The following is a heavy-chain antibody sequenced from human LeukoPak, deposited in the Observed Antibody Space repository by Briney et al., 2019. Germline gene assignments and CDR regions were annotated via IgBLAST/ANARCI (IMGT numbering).Heavy chain of an antibody. CDR3: ARVSGYMIEDYFDY. Sequence: SETLSLTCTVSGGSISSYYWSWIRQPPGKGLEWIGYIYYSGSTNYNPSLKSRVTISVDTSKNQFSLRLSSVTAADTAVYYCARVSGYMIEDYFDYWGQGTLVTVSS. CDR2: IYYSGST. V-gene: IGHV4-59*01. CDR1: GGSISSYY. J-gene: IGHJ4*02. D-gene: IGHD3-22*01.